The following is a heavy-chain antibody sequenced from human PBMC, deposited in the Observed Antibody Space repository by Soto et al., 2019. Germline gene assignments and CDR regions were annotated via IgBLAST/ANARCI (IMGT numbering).Heavy chain of an antibody. CDR1: GFSLSTTEVG. D-gene: IGHD3-9*01. J-gene: IGHJ4*02. V-gene: IGHV2-5*02. CDR3: AHRFDWYYFDP. CDR2: IYWDDDK. Sequence: QITLKESGPTLVKPTQTLTLTCTFSGFSLSTTEVGVAWIRQPPGKALEWLALIYWDDDKRYSPSLKSRLTITKDTSKSQVVLTMTNMDPVDTATYYCAHRFDWYYFDPWGQGTLVTVSS.